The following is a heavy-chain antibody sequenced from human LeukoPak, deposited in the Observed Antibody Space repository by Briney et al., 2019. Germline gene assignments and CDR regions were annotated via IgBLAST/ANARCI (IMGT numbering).Heavy chain of an antibody. V-gene: IGHV4-34*01. Sequence: SETLSLTCAVYGGSFSGYYWSWIRQPPGKGLEWIGEINHSGSTNYNPSLKSRVTISVDTSKNQFSLKLSSVTAADTAVYYCARDSSGWYRWFDPWGQGTLVTVSS. CDR2: INHSGST. CDR1: GGSFSGYY. D-gene: IGHD6-19*01. CDR3: ARDSSGWYRWFDP. J-gene: IGHJ5*02.